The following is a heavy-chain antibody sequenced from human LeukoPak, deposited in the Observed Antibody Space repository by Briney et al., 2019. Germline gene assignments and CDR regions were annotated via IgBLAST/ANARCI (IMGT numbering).Heavy chain of an antibody. D-gene: IGHD3-9*01. CDR3: ATELRYVGGYFDY. J-gene: IGHJ4*02. Sequence: GGSLRLSCAASGFTVRSKYMSWVRQAPGKGPEWVSVILTGDNTYYSDSVRGRFTISRDHSRSTLYLQMYNLRAEDTAVYYCATELRYVGGYFDYWGQGTLVTVSS. CDR2: ILTGDNT. V-gene: IGHV3-53*01. CDR1: GFTVRSKY.